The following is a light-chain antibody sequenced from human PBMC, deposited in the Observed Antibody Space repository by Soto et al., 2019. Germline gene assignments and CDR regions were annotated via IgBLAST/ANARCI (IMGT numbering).Light chain of an antibody. J-gene: IGKJ3*01. CDR3: QQRTNWPLT. Sequence: EIVLTQSPATLSLSPGGRATLSCRASQSVSSYLAWYQQKPGQAPRLLIYDASNRATGIPARFSGSGSGTDFTLTISSLEPEDFAGYYCQQRTNWPLTFGPGTRVDIK. CDR1: QSVSSY. CDR2: DAS. V-gene: IGKV3-11*01.